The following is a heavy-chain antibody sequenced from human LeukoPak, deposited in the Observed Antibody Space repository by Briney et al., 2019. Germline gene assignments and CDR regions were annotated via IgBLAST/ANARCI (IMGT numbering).Heavy chain of an antibody. CDR3: ARREDSGNFLIDY. CDR2: VHPDDSDT. D-gene: IGHD3-10*01. Sequence: GESLKISCKGSGYSFANYWIGWVRQMPGKGLEWMGIVHPDDSDTRYSPSFQGQATISADKSIATAYLQWSSLTASDTAIYYCARREDSGNFLIDYWGQGTLVTVSS. CDR1: GYSFANYW. J-gene: IGHJ4*02. V-gene: IGHV5-51*01.